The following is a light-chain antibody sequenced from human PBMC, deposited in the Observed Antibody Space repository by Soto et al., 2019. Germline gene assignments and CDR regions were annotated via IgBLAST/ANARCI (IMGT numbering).Light chain of an antibody. CDR2: VAS. CDR3: QQYGSSLT. CDR1: QGISNY. J-gene: IGKJ4*01. V-gene: IGKV1-27*01. Sequence: DIQMTQSPSSLSASVGDRVTITCRASQGISNYLAWYQQKPGKVPKLLIYVASTLQSGVPSRFSGSGSGTDFTLTISRLEPEDFAVYYCQQYGSSLTFGGGTKVDIK.